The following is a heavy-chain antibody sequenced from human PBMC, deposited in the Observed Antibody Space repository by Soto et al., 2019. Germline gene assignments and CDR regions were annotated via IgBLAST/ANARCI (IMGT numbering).Heavy chain of an antibody. V-gene: IGHV1-18*01. Sequence: GASVKFSCKGSGYTFTSCGIIWGRQAPGQGLDGMGWISAYNGNTNYAQKIQGRVTITTDPSTSTAYIELRSLRSDDTAVYYCAKTNAEYGSSGYYYPQAYYYYYGMDVWGQGTTVTVSS. CDR1: GYTFTSCG. D-gene: IGHD3-22*01. J-gene: IGHJ6*02. CDR2: ISAYNGNT. CDR3: AKTNAEYGSSGYYYPQAYYYYYGMDV.